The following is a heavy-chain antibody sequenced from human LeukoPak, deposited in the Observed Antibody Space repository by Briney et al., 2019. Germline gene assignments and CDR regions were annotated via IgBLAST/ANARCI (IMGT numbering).Heavy chain of an antibody. CDR2: IKQDGSEK. Sequence: GGSLRLSCAASGFTFSSYWMSWVRQAPGKGLEWVANIKQDGSEKYYVDSVKGRFTISRDNAKNSLYLQTNSLRAEDTAVYYCARDGPSRYYDSSGYPDYWGQGTLVTVSS. V-gene: IGHV3-7*01. D-gene: IGHD3-22*01. CDR1: GFTFSSYW. J-gene: IGHJ4*02. CDR3: ARDGPSRYYDSSGYPDY.